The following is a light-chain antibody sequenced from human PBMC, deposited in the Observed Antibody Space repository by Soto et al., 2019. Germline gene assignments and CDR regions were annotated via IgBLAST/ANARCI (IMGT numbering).Light chain of an antibody. CDR3: LQHKSYPRT. CDR1: QDISNF. CDR2: SAN. Sequence: DIQMTQSPSDVSASVGDRVTITCRASQDISNFLVWFQQRPGKVPKRLMYSANRLESGVPSRFSGSGSGTEFTLTISSLQPEDFATYYCLQHKSYPRTFGQGTKVDIK. V-gene: IGKV1-17*03. J-gene: IGKJ1*01.